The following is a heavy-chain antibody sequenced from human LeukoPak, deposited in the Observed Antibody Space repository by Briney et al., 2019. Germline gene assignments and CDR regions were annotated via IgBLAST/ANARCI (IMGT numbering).Heavy chain of an antibody. J-gene: IGHJ4*02. V-gene: IGHV1-3*01. D-gene: IGHD6-13*01. CDR2: INAGNGNT. CDR1: GYTFTSYA. Sequence: ASVKVSCKASGYTFTSYAMHWVRQAPGQRLEWMGWINAGNGNTEYSQKFQGRVTITRDTSASTAYMELSSLRSEDTAVYYCARPHSSSWYDYWGQGTLVTVSS. CDR3: ARPHSSSWYDY.